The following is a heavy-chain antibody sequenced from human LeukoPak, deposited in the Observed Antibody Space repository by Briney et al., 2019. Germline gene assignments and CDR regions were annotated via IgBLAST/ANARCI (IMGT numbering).Heavy chain of an antibody. CDR1: GYTFTGYY. V-gene: IGHV1-2*02. CDR2: INPNSGGT. J-gene: IGHJ4*02. Sequence: GASVKVSCKASGYTFTGYYMHWVRQAPGQGLEWMGWINPNSGGTNYAQKFQGRVTMTRDTSISTAYMELSRLRSDDTAVYYCARTSSGSYYFMGSYYFDYWGQGTLVTVSS. D-gene: IGHD1-26*01. CDR3: ARTSSGSYYFMGSYYFDY.